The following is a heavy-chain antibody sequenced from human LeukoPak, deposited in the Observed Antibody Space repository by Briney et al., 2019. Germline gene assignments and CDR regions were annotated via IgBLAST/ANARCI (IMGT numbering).Heavy chain of an antibody. J-gene: IGHJ6*03. CDR3: ARVIAARPARRTYYYMDV. V-gene: IGHV3-66*01. CDR2: IYSGGST. Sequence: PGGSLRLSCAASGFTVSSNYMSWVRQAPGKGLEWVSVIYSGGSTYYADSVKGRFTISRDNSKNTLYLQMNSLRAVDTAVFHCARVIAARPARRTYYYMDVWGKGTTVTVSS. CDR1: GFTVSSNY. D-gene: IGHD6-6*01.